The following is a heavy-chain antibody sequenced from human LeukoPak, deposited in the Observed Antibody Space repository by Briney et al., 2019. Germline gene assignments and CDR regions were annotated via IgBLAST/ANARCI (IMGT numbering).Heavy chain of an antibody. D-gene: IGHD5-18*01. CDR3: AKRIQSAMATGY. Sequence: GGSLRLSCAASGFIVRSSYMSWVRQAPGKGLEWVSVIYSGGSPDYADSAKGRFTISTDNSKNTLYLQMNSLRAEDTAVYYCAKRIQSAMATGYWGQGTLVTVSS. CDR1: GFIVRSSY. V-gene: IGHV3-53*01. J-gene: IGHJ4*02. CDR2: IYSGGSP.